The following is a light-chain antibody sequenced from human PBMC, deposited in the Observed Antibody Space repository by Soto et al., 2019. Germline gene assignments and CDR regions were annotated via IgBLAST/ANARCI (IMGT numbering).Light chain of an antibody. Sequence: QSALTQPPSASGSPGQSVTISCTGTSSDVGGYDYVAWFQQHPGKAPKVIIYDVIKRPSGVPDRFSGSKSGNTASLTVSGLQAEDEADYYCGSHAGSGVVFGGGTQLTVL. CDR1: SSDVGGYDY. J-gene: IGLJ2*01. V-gene: IGLV2-8*01. CDR3: GSHAGSGVV. CDR2: DVI.